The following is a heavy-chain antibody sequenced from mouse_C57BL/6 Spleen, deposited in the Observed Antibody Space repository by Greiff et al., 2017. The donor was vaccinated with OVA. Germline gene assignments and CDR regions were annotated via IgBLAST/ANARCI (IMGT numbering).Heavy chain of an antibody. V-gene: IGHV1-26*01. CDR1: GYTFTDYY. D-gene: IGHD2-4*01. Sequence: EVQLQQSGPELVKPGASVKISCKASGYTFTDYYMNWVKQSHGKSLEWIGDINPNNGGTSYNQKFKGKATLTVDKSSSTAYMELRSLTSEDSAVYYCARSGYDYLYFDYWGQGTTLTVSS. J-gene: IGHJ2*01. CDR2: INPNNGGT. CDR3: ARSGYDYLYFDY.